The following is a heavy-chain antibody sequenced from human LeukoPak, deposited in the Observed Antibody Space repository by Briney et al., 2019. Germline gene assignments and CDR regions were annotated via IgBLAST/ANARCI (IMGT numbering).Heavy chain of an antibody. CDR2: ISYDGSNK. CDR3: AKDDGSGIYRINYGLDV. J-gene: IGHJ6*02. Sequence: GGPLRLSCAASGFTFSSYGMHWVRQAPGKGLEWVAVISYDGSNKYYADSVKGRFTISRDNSKNTLYLQMNSLRAEDTAVYYCAKDDGSGIYRINYGLDVWGQGTTVTVSS. CDR1: GFTFSSYG. V-gene: IGHV3-30*18. D-gene: IGHD3-10*01.